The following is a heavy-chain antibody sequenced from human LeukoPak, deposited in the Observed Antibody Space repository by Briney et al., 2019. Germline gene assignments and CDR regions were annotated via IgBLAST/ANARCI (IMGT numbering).Heavy chain of an antibody. D-gene: IGHD7-27*01. CDR3: ARGGNWGYFDY. Sequence: GGSLRLSCAASGFTFSSYSMNWVRQAPGKGLEWVSFISSSSYIYYADSVKGRFTISRDNAKNSLYLQMNSLRAEDTAVYYCARGGNWGYFDYWGQGTLVTVSS. J-gene: IGHJ4*02. CDR1: GFTFSSYS. CDR2: ISSSSYI. V-gene: IGHV3-21*01.